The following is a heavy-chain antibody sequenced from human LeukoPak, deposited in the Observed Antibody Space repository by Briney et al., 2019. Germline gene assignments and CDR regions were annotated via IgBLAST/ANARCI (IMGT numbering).Heavy chain of an antibody. Sequence: GGSPRLSCAASGFTVSSNYTSWVRQAPGKGLEWVSVIYSGGSTYYADSVKGRFTISRDNSKNTLYLQMNSLRAEDTAVYYCARDLRGYLDYWGQGTLVTVSS. CDR1: GFTVSSNY. V-gene: IGHV3-53*01. D-gene: IGHD2-15*01. J-gene: IGHJ4*02. CDR2: IYSGGST. CDR3: ARDLRGYLDY.